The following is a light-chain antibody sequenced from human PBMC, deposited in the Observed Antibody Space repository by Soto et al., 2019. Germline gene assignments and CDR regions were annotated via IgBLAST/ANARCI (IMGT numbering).Light chain of an antibody. J-gene: IGKJ4*01. CDR1: QSVSSN. CDR3: QQYNSWPLT. CDR2: GAS. V-gene: IGKV3-15*01. Sequence: EIVLTQSPGTLSLSPVERATLSCRASQSVSSNYLAWYQQKPGQAPRLLIYGASTRATGVPTRISGSGSGTEFTLTISSLQSEDFAVYYCQQYNSWPLTFGGGTKVDIK.